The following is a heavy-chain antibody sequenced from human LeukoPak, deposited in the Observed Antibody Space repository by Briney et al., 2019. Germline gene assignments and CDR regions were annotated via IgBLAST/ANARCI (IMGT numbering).Heavy chain of an antibody. Sequence: SETLSLTSTVSGGSITTTSYFWAWIRQPPGGGVEWIASIYYSGTTYYISSLQSRVTISVETSRNHFSLKLSSVTAADTALYYCARRGGRGYSYGTPRWFDPWGQGTLVTVSS. J-gene: IGHJ5*02. CDR1: GGSITTTSYF. CDR3: ARRGGRGYSYGTPRWFDP. D-gene: IGHD5-18*01. CDR2: IYYSGTT. V-gene: IGHV4-39*07.